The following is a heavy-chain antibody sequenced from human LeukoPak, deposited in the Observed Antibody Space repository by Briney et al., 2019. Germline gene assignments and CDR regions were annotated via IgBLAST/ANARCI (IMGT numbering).Heavy chain of an antibody. CDR1: GLTVSSNY. Sequence: GGSLRLSCAASGLTVSSNYMSWVRQAPGKGLEWVAVISYDGSNKYYADSVKGRFTISRDNSKNTLYLQMNSLRAEDTAVYYCARDYRPPHGDYYYYGMDVWGQGTTVTVSS. CDR3: ARDYRPPHGDYYYYGMDV. J-gene: IGHJ6*02. CDR2: ISYDGSNK. V-gene: IGHV3-30-3*01. D-gene: IGHD4-17*01.